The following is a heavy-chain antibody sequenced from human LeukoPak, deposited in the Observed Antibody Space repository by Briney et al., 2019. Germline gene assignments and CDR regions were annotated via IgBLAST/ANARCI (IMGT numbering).Heavy chain of an antibody. CDR3: AAISGSPGVFDY. CDR1: AGHISSYY. J-gene: IGHJ4*02. V-gene: IGHV4-59*08. D-gene: IGHD1-26*01. CDR2: VYYSART. Sequence: SETLSLTCTVSAGHISSYYWSWIRQPPGKGLEWIGYVYYSARTDYNPSLKSRVSISVDKLKSQFSLKLSSVTAADTAVYYCAAISGSPGVFDYWGQGTLVTVSS.